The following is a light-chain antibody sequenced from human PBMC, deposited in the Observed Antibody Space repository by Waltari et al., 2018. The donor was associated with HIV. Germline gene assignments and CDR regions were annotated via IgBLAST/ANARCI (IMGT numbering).Light chain of an antibody. V-gene: IGLV1-47*01. CDR3: AAWDDSLSAFYV. CDR2: RNN. Sequence: QSVLTQPPSASGTPGRRVTISCSGSSSNIGSKYVYWYQQLPGTAPKLLIYRNNQRPSGVPDRFSGSKSGTSASLAISGLRSEDEADYYCAAWDDSLSAFYVFGTGTKVTVL. CDR1: SSNIGSKY. J-gene: IGLJ1*01.